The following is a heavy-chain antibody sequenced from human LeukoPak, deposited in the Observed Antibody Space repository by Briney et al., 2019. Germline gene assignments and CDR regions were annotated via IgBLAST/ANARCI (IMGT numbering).Heavy chain of an antibody. D-gene: IGHD6-19*01. Sequence: GGSLRLSCAASGFTFSCYSMNWVRQAPGKGLEWVSYISSSSSTIYYADSVKGRFTISRDNAKNSLYLQMNSLRAEDTAVYYCARDMRQWLADRGVFDYWGQGTLVTVSS. V-gene: IGHV3-48*01. CDR3: ARDMRQWLADRGVFDY. CDR1: GFTFSCYS. J-gene: IGHJ4*02. CDR2: ISSSSSTI.